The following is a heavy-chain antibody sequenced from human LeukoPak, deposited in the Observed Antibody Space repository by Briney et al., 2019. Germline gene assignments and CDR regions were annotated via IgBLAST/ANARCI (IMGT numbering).Heavy chain of an antibody. Sequence: GGSLRLSCAASGFTFSSYSMNWVRQAPGKGLEWVSSISSSSYIYYADSVKGRFTISRDNAKNSLYLQMNSLRAEDTAVYYYARDGRRTNYYDSSGPNFVWGQGTLVTVSS. J-gene: IGHJ4*02. V-gene: IGHV3-21*01. D-gene: IGHD3-22*01. CDR2: ISSSSYI. CDR3: ARDGRRTNYYDSSGPNFV. CDR1: GFTFSSYS.